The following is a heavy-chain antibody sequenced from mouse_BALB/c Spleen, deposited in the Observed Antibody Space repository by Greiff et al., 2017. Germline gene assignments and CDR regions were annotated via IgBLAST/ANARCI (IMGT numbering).Heavy chain of an antibody. J-gene: IGHJ3*01. D-gene: IGHD2-3*01. CDR1: GFTFSSYA. CDR3: ARGHDGYYGWFAY. V-gene: IGHV5-6-5*01. CDR2: ISSGGST. Sequence: EVQLQESGGGLVKPGGSLKLSCAASGFTFSSYAMSWVRQTPEKRLEWVASISSGGSTYYPDSVKGRFTISRDNARNILYLQMSSLRSEDTAMYDSARGHDGYYGWFAYWGQGTLVTVSA.